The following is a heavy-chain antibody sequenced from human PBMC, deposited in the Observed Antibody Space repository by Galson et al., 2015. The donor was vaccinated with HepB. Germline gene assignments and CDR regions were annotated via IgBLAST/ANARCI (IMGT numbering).Heavy chain of an antibody. J-gene: IGHJ5*02. CDR3: AKENSWNWFDP. D-gene: IGHD2-15*01. CDR1: GFTFSSYG. V-gene: IGHV3-30*18. CDR2: ISYDGSNK. Sequence: SLRLSCAASGFTFSSYGMHWVRQAPGKGLEWVAVISYDGSNKYYADSVKGRFTISRDNSKNTLYLQMNSLRAEDTAVYYCAKENSWNWFDPWGQGTLVTVSS.